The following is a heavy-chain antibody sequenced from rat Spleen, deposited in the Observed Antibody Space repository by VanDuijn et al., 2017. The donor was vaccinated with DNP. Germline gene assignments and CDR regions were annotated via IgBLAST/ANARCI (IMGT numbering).Heavy chain of an antibody. J-gene: IGHJ4*01. D-gene: IGHD5-1*01. CDR1: GFIFSDYA. V-gene: IGHV5-17*01. CDR2: ISDDGDRT. Sequence: EVQLVESGGDLVQPGRSLKISCAASGFIFSDYAMAWVRQAPGKGLEWVATISDDGDRTYYSDSVKGRFTISRDNAENTVYLQMNSLRSEDTATYYCAKDRLGGYAMDAWGQGTSVTVSS. CDR3: AKDRLGGYAMDA.